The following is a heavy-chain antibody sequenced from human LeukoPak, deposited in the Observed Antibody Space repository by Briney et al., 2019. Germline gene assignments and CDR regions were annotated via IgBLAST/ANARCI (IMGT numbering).Heavy chain of an antibody. D-gene: IGHD3-10*01. V-gene: IGHV3-23*01. CDR1: GFTFSSYG. CDR2: ISGSGGST. CDR3: AKSKGDMVRGVIIQGPTYYFDY. J-gene: IGHJ4*02. Sequence: GGSLRLSCAASGFTFSSYGMSWVRQAPGKGLEWVSAISGSGGSTYYADSVKGRFTISRDNSKNTLYLQMNSLRAEDTAVYYCAKSKGDMVRGVIIQGPTYYFDYWGQGTLVTVSS.